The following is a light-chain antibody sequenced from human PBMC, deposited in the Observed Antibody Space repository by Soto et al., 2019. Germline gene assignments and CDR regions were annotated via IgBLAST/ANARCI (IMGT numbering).Light chain of an antibody. CDR3: CAYAGIKTVI. Sequence: QSALTQPPSASGSPGQSVTISCTGTSSDVGGYNYVSWYQQHPGKAPKLLMFRVTERPSGVPDRFSGSKSGNTASLTVSGLQAEDEADYYCCAYAGIKTVIFGGGTKVTVL. CDR2: RVT. V-gene: IGLV2-8*01. CDR1: SSDVGGYNY. J-gene: IGLJ2*01.